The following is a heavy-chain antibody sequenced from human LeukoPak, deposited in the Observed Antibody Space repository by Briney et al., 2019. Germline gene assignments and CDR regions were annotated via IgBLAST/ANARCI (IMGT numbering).Heavy chain of an antibody. CDR1: GGSISSYY. CDR3: ARGEYDILTGYYFDY. CDR2: IYYSGST. Sequence: SETLSLTCTVSGGSISSYYWSWIRQPPGKGLEWIGYIYYSGSTNYNPSLKSRVTISVDTSKNQFSLKLSSVTAADTAVYYCARGEYDILTGYYFDYWGQGTLVTVSS. J-gene: IGHJ4*02. V-gene: IGHV4-59*01. D-gene: IGHD3-9*01.